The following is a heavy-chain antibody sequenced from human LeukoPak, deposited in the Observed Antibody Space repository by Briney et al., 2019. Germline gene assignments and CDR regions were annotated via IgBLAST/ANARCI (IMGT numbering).Heavy chain of an antibody. D-gene: IGHD6-13*01. CDR2: ISYDGSNK. J-gene: IGHJ4*02. CDR3: ARGTAGYPDDY. Sequence: GGSLRLSCAASGFTFSSYAMRWVRQAPGKGLEWVAVISYDGSNKYYADSVKGRFTISRDNSKNTLYLQMNSLRAEDTAVYYCARGTAGYPDDYWGQGTLVTVSS. CDR1: GFTFSSYA. V-gene: IGHV3-30-3*01.